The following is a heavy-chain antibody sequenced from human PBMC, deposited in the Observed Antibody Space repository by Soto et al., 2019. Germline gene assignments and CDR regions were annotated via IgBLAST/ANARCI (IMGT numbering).Heavy chain of an antibody. J-gene: IGHJ6*02. V-gene: IGHV3-33*01. Sequence: GGSLRLSCAASGFTFSSYGMHWVRQAPGKGLEWVAVIWYDGSNKYYADSVKGRFTISRDNSKNTLYLQMNSLRAEDTAVYYCARDTEMATPTYYYYGMDVWGQGTTVTVSS. D-gene: IGHD5-12*01. CDR2: IWYDGSNK. CDR1: GFTFSSYG. CDR3: ARDTEMATPTYYYYGMDV.